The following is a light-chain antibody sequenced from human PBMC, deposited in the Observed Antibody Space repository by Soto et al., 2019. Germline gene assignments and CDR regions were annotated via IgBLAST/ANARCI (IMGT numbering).Light chain of an antibody. CDR3: QQHNNWPLT. CDR2: RAS. V-gene: IGKV3-15*01. CDR1: QSVSDN. Sequence: EIVMTQSPATLSVSPGERATLSCRASQSVSDNLVWYQQKPGQAPRLLIYRASTRATGIPARFSASGSGTEFTLTINSLQSEDLAIYYCQQHNNWPLTFGGGTQVEIK. J-gene: IGKJ4*01.